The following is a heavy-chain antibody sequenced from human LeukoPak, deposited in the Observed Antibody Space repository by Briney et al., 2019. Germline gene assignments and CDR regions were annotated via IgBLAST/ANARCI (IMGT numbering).Heavy chain of an antibody. Sequence: ASVKVSCKASGYTFTGSFMHWVRQAPGQGLEWMGWINSNTGGTKFAQKFQDRVTMTRDTSISTVYMELSSLRSDDTAVYYCARAGPVDYWGQGTHVTVSS. CDR3: ARAGPVDY. J-gene: IGHJ4*02. CDR1: GYTFTGSF. CDR2: INSNTGGT. V-gene: IGHV1-2*02.